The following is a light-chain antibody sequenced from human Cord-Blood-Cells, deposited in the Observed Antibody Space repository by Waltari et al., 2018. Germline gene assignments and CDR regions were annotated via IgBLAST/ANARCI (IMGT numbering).Light chain of an antibody. Sequence: QSPLTQPASVSGSPGQSTTISCTGTSSDVGGYNYVYWYQQHPGKAPKLRIYEVSNRRAGVPNRFDGSQSGNAAALTISGRQAEDEVDYCWSSYTSSSTLVFGGVSKLTVL. CDR2: EVS. CDR1: SSDVGGYNY. J-gene: IGLJ2*01. CDR3: SSYTSSSTLV. V-gene: IGLV2-14*01.